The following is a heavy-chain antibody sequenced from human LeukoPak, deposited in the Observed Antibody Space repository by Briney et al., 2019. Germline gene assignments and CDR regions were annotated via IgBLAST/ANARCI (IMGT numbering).Heavy chain of an antibody. Sequence: GGSLRLSCAAPGFTFSSYWMHWVRQAPGKGLVWVSRINSDGSSTSYADSVKGRFTIPRDNAKNTLYLQMNSLRAEDTAVYYCARRCSGGSCYSAFDYWGQGTLVTVSS. V-gene: IGHV3-74*01. CDR2: INSDGSST. CDR3: ARRCSGGSCYSAFDY. CDR1: GFTFSSYW. D-gene: IGHD2-15*01. J-gene: IGHJ4*02.